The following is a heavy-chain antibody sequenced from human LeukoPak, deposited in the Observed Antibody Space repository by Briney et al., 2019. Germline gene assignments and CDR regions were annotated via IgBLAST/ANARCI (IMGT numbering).Heavy chain of an antibody. CDR2: IGTAGDT. J-gene: IGHJ5*02. V-gene: IGHV3-13*01. CDR3: ARGLYYYGSGSYYNPMWFDP. D-gene: IGHD3-10*01. Sequence: PGGSLRLSCAASGFTFSSYDMHSVRQATGKGLEWVSAIGTAGDTYYPGSVKGRFTISRENAKNSLYLQMNSLRAGDTAVYYCARGLYYYGSGSYYNPMWFDPWGQGTLVTVSS. CDR1: GFTFSSYD.